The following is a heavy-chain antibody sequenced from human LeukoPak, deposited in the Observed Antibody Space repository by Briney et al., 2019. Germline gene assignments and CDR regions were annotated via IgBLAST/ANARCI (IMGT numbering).Heavy chain of an antibody. D-gene: IGHD3-22*01. Sequence: GGSLRLSCAASGFTFSSYEMNWVRQAPGKGLEWVSYISSSGSTIYYADSVKGRFTISRDNSKNTLYLQMNSLRAEDTAVYYCAKDHSTYYHDSRTLDYWGQGTLVTVSS. V-gene: IGHV3-48*03. CDR1: GFTFSSYE. J-gene: IGHJ4*02. CDR3: AKDHSTYYHDSRTLDY. CDR2: ISSSGSTI.